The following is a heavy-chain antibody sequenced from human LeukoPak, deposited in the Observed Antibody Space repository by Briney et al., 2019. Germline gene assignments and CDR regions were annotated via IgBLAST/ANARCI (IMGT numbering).Heavy chain of an antibody. CDR1: GYTFTSYD. D-gene: IGHD6-13*01. CDR2: MNPNSGNT. V-gene: IGHV1-8*01. CDR3: ARGRPGIAAAGTRDWFDP. Sequence: ASVKVSCKASGYTFTSYDINWVRQATGQGPEWMGWMNPNSGNTGYAQKFQGRVTMTRNTSISTAYMELSSLRSEDTAVYYCARGRPGIAAAGTRDWFDPWGQGTLVTVSS. J-gene: IGHJ5*02.